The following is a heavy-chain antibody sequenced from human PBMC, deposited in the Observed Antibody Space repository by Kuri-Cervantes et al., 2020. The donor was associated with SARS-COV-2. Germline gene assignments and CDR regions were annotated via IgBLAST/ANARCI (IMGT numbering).Heavy chain of an antibody. D-gene: IGHD3-3*01. CDR1: GYTFTSYY. CDR3: ARASYDFWSAHGGWFDP. CDR2: INPSGGST. Sequence: ASVKVSCKASGYTFTSYYMHWVRQAPGQGLEWMGIINPSGGSTSYAQKFQGRVTMTRDTSTSTVYMELSSLRSEDTAVYYCARASYDFWSAHGGWFDPWGQGTLVTSPQ. J-gene: IGHJ5*02. V-gene: IGHV1-46*01.